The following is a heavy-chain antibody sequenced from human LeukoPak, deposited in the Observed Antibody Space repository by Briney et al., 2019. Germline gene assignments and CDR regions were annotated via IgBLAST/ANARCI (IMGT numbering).Heavy chain of an antibody. D-gene: IGHD1-26*01. CDR3: ARRGIVGATTYYYYYGMDV. CDR1: GFTFSDYS. Sequence: PGGSLRLSCAASGFTFSDYSMSWIRQPPGKGLEWIGYIYYSGSTNYNPSLKSRVTISVDTSKNQFSLKLSSVTAADTAVYYCARRGIVGATTYYYYYGMDVWGQGTTVTVSS. J-gene: IGHJ6*02. V-gene: IGHV4-59*08. CDR2: IYYSGST.